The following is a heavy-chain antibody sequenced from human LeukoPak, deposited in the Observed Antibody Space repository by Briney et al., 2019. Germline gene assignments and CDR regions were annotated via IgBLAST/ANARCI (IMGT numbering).Heavy chain of an antibody. V-gene: IGHV3-30*18. CDR1: GFIFSNYG. D-gene: IGHD6-13*01. CDR3: ANFDGSSQAFHL. CDR2: VLYDGSKK. Sequence: GGSLRLSCVGSGFIFSNYGIHWVRQAPGRGLEWVAAVLYDGSKKFYSDSVKGRFSIYRDNSNYTLFVQMHSLRPDDTAVYYCANFDGSSQAFHLWGQGTMVTVSS. J-gene: IGHJ3*01.